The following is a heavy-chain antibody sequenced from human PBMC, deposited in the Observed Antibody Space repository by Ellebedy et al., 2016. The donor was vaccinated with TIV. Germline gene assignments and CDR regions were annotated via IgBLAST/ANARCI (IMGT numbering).Heavy chain of an antibody. CDR2: LNSGGAT. Sequence: LSLTCAVSGFNVSTNYMTWVRQAPGRGLEWVSILNSGGATDYADSVKGRFTISRDNLQNTVHLQMNSLRAEDTAVYYCARDRRHCGNECYLYYYYGMDVWGQGTTVTVSS. V-gene: IGHV3-66*01. J-gene: IGHJ6*02. CDR3: ARDRRHCGNECYLYYYYGMDV. D-gene: IGHD2-21*01. CDR1: GFNVSTNY.